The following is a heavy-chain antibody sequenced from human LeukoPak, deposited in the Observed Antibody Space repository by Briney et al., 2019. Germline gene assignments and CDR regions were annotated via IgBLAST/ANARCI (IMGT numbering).Heavy chain of an antibody. J-gene: IGHJ4*02. CDR2: MSYAGSNK. V-gene: IGHV3-30-3*01. D-gene: IGHD3-22*01. CDR1: GFTPGTYP. CDR3: AGDVGYDSSGCDY. Sequence: PGSSLRLSCAASGFTPGTYPMHWVPQAPGPGREGVAVMSYAGSNKYYADSLKGRFTISRDDSKNTLYLLMNSLRAADTAVYYCAGDVGYDSSGCDYWGQGTLVTVSS.